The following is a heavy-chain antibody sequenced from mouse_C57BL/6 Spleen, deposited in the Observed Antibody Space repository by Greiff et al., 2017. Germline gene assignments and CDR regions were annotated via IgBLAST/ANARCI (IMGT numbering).Heavy chain of an antibody. CDR2: ISDGGSYT. V-gene: IGHV5-4*01. CDR1: GFTFSSYA. CDR3: AREDYYGSPYYAMDY. J-gene: IGHJ4*01. D-gene: IGHD1-1*01. Sequence: EVQLVESGGGLVKPGGSLKLSCAASGFTFSSYAMSWVRQTPEKRLEWVATISDGGSYTYYPDNVKGRFTISRDNAKNNLYLQMSQLKSEDTAMYYCAREDYYGSPYYAMDYWGQGTSVTVSS.